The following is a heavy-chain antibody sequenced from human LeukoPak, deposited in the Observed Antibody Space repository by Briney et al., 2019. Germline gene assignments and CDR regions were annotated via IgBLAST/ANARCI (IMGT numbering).Heavy chain of an antibody. J-gene: IGHJ6*02. CDR3: ARDFVAASTV. D-gene: IGHD6-13*01. V-gene: IGHV3-7*01. CDR2: IKQDGTEK. Sequence: GGSLRLSCAASGFTVSDYWMTWVRQAPGKGLEWVATIKQDGTEKYYVDSVKGRFSISRDNPKNSLYLQMNNLRAEDTAVYYCARDFVAASTVWGQGTTVTVSS. CDR1: GFTVSDYW.